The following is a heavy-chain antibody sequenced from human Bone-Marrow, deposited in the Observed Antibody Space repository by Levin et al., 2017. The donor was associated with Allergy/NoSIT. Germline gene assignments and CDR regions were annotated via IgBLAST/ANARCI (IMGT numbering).Heavy chain of an antibody. D-gene: IGHD5-12*01. CDR2: ISYSGST. J-gene: IGHJ4*01. Sequence: SETLSLTCSVSNASISRYYWSWIRQPPGKRLEWIGYISYSGSTDYNPTLKSRVTISIDTPMKQFSLKVTSMTAADTAVYFCARGVATIEFDYWGPGIQVTVSS. CDR3: ARGVATIEFDY. CDR1: NASISRYY. V-gene: IGHV4-59*01.